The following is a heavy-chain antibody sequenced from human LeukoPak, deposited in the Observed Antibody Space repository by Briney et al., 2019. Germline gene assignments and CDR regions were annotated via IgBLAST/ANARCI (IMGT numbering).Heavy chain of an antibody. V-gene: IGHV1-8*01. J-gene: IGHJ4*02. CDR2: MNPNSGNT. CDR1: GYTFTSYD. Sequence: ASVKVSCKASGYTFTSYDINWVRQATGQGLEWMGWMNPNSGNTGYAQKFQGRVTMTRNTSISTACMELSSLRSEDTAVYYCARGQSSGWYKDCDYWGQGTLVTVSS. D-gene: IGHD6-19*01. CDR3: ARGQSSGWYKDCDY.